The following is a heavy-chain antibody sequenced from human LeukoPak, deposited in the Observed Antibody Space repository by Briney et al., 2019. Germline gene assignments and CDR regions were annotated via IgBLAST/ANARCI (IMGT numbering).Heavy chain of an antibody. V-gene: IGHV3-23*01. J-gene: IGHJ4*02. D-gene: IGHD1-1*01. Sequence: PGGSLRLSCAASGFTFSTYSMNWVRQAPGKGLEWVSTVGRGGGDTYYADSVRGRFTISKDSSKNTLQMNSLSADDTAMYYCVKHSGGVYGNSDYWGQGILVTVSS. CDR1: GFTFSTYS. CDR3: VKHSGGVYGNSDY. CDR2: VGRGGGDT.